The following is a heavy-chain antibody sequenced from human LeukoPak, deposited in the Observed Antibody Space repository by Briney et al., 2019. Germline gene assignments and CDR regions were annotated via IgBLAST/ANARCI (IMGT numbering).Heavy chain of an antibody. V-gene: IGHV3-15*01. J-gene: IGHJ4*02. CDR3: TRDDGYFDY. CDR2: VKSRTDGGTT. CDR1: GFTFSNAW. Sequence: GGSLRLSCAASGFTFSNAWVSWVRQAPGKGLGWVGRVKSRTDGGTTDYAAPVKGRFTISRDDSKDTLYLQMNSLNSEDTAVYYCTRDDGYFDYWGQGTLVTVSS.